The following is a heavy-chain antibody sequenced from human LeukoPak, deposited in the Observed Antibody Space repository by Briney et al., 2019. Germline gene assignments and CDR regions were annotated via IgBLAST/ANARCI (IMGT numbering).Heavy chain of an antibody. CDR3: ARALGSGWAYGMDV. CDR1: GFTFSDYY. V-gene: IGHV3-11*04. CDR2: ISSSGSTI. J-gene: IGHJ6*02. D-gene: IGHD6-19*01. Sequence: GGSLRLSCAASGFTFSDYYMSWIRQAPGKGLEWVSYISSSGSTIYYADSVKGRFTISRDNSKNTLYLQMNSLRAEDTAVSYCARALGSGWAYGMDVWGQGTTVTVSS.